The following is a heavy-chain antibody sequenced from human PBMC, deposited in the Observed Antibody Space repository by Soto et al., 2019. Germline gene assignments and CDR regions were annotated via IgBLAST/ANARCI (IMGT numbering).Heavy chain of an antibody. Sequence: ASVKVSCKASGYTFTSYDINWVRQATGQGLEWMGWMNPNSGNTGYAQKFQGRVTMTRNTSISTAYMELSSLRSEDTAVYYCAGWELASVSAAFDIWGQGTLVTVSS. CDR2: MNPNSGNT. CDR3: AGWELASVSAAFDI. J-gene: IGHJ3*02. D-gene: IGHD1-26*01. V-gene: IGHV1-8*01. CDR1: GYTFTSYD.